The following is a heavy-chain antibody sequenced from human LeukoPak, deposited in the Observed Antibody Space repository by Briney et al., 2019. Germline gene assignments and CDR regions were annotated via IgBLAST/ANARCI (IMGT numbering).Heavy chain of an antibody. CDR3: ARDLRGYSYGHGH. Sequence: GGSLRLSCAASGFTFSSYWMHWVRQAPGKGPVWVSRINSDGSSTSYADSVKGRFTISRDNAKNTLYLQMNGLRAEDTAVYYCARDLRGYSYGHGHWGQGTLVTVSS. J-gene: IGHJ4*02. V-gene: IGHV3-74*01. CDR2: INSDGSST. CDR1: GFTFSSYW. D-gene: IGHD5-18*01.